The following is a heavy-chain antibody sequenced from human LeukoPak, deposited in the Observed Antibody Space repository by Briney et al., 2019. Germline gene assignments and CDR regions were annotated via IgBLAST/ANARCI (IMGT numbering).Heavy chain of an antibody. CDR2: INTNSGGT. CDR1: GYTFADYY. D-gene: IGHD3-10*01. CDR3: AREGGWFGFEGFDY. Sequence: ASVKVSCKASGYTFADYYIHWVRQAPGQGLEWMGWINTNSGGTYYAQKFQGRVTMTRDTSISTAYMEVSRLRSDDTAVYYCAREGGWFGFEGFDYWGQGTLVTVSS. J-gene: IGHJ4*02. V-gene: IGHV1-2*02.